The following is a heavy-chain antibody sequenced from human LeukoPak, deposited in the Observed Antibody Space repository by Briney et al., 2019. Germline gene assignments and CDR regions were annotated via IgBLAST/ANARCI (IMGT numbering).Heavy chain of an antibody. CDR1: GYTFVNYG. CDR3: ARDGVVIRGAVTLSYNTMDV. Sequence: ASAKVSCKASGYTFVNYGLSWVRQAPGQGLEWMGRINTYNGDTDYAQNVRGRVIMTTDTSTSTGYMELRSLRSDDTAVYYCARDGVVIRGAVTLSYNTMDVWGQGTTVAVSS. CDR2: INTYNGDT. V-gene: IGHV1-18*01. D-gene: IGHD2-2*01. J-gene: IGHJ6*02.